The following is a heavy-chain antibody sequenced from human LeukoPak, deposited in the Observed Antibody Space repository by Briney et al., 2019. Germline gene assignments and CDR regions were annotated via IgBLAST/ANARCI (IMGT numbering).Heavy chain of an antibody. CDR3: AREDPLRYFDWLSGYYGMDV. J-gene: IGHJ6*02. D-gene: IGHD3-9*01. Sequence: GGSLRLSCAPSGFTFSDYYMSWIRQDPGKGLEWVSYISSSGSTIYYADSVKGRFTISRDNAKNSLYLQMNSLRAEDTAVYYCAREDPLRYFDWLSGYYGMDVWGQGTTVTVSS. CDR1: GFTFSDYY. V-gene: IGHV3-11*01. CDR2: ISSSGSTI.